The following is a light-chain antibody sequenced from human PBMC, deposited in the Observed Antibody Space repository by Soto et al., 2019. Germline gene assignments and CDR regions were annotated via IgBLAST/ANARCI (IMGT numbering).Light chain of an antibody. CDR2: GAS. CDR1: QSVSSN. J-gene: IGKJ2*01. V-gene: IGKV3-15*01. CDR3: QEYNNCPPYS. Sequence: EIVMLQSPATLSVSPGDRATLSCRASQSVSSNLAWYQQKPGQAPMLLIYGASTRATGIPARLSGSGSGTEFTLTITSLQSEDFAVYYCQEYNNCPPYSFGQGTKLEIK.